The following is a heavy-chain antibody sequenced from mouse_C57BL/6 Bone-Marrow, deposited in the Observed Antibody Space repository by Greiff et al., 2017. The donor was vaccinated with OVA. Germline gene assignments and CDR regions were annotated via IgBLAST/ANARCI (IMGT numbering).Heavy chain of an antibody. CDR2: INPSTGGT. CDR3: AKYYGSSY. J-gene: IGHJ2*01. CDR1: GYSFTGYY. V-gene: IGHV1-43*01. Sequence: EVKLQESGPELVKPGASVKISCKASGYSFTGYYMHWVKQSSEKSLEWIGEINPSTGGTSYNQKFKGKATLTVDKSSSTAYMQLKSLTSEDSAVYYCAKYYGSSYWGQGTTLTVSS. D-gene: IGHD1-1*01.